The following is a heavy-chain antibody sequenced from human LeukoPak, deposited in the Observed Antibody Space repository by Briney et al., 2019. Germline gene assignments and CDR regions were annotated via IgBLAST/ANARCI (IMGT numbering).Heavy chain of an antibody. CDR3: ARDLSSFYGEPFDY. CDR1: GFTFNTYS. J-gene: IGHJ4*02. Sequence: TGGSLRLSCAASGFTFNTYSMGWVRQAPGKGLEWVSAISGSGDDTFYADSVKGRFTISRDNAKNSLYLQMNSLRAEDTAVYYCARDLSSFYGEPFDYWGQGTLVTVSS. V-gene: IGHV3-23*01. D-gene: IGHD4-17*01. CDR2: ISGSGDDT.